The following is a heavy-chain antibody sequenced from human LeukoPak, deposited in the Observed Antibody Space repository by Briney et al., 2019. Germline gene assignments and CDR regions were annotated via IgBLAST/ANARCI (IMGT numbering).Heavy chain of an antibody. Sequence: PSETLSLTCSVSGGSISSSSSYWGWIRQPPGKGLEWIGSIYYSGSSFDNPSLKSRVTISVDTSKNQFSLKLSSVTAADTAVYYCARGLRDGYTLGYFLDVWGKGTTVTVSS. CDR2: IYYSGSS. V-gene: IGHV4-39*07. J-gene: IGHJ6*03. D-gene: IGHD5-24*01. CDR3: ARGLRDGYTLGYFLDV. CDR1: GGSISSSSSY.